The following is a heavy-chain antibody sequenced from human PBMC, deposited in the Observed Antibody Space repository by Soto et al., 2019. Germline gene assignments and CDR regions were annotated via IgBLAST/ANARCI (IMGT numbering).Heavy chain of an antibody. D-gene: IGHD3-22*01. J-gene: IGHJ3*02. CDR1: GGSFSNYA. V-gene: IGHV1-69*13. Sequence: VASVKVSCKASGGSFSNYAVNWVRQAPGQGLEWMGGIIPIFDTTNNAQKFQGRVTITADESTSTAYMELSSLRSADTAVYYYAIATYPFDSIGYDGAFDIWGQGTVVTVSS. CDR3: AIATYPFDSIGYDGAFDI. CDR2: IIPIFDTT.